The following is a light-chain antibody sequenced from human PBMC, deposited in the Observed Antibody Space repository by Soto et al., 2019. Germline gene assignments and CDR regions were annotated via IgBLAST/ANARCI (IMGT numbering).Light chain of an antibody. CDR3: QQSYSNSIT. V-gene: IGKV1-39*01. J-gene: IGKJ5*01. Sequence: SHLVQSSFSLSASLGARVTITFRASQSISRYLNWYQQKPGKAPKLLIYAASSLQSGVPSRFSGSGSGTDFTLTISSLQPEDFATYYCQQSYSNSITFGQGTRLEIK. CDR2: AAS. CDR1: QSISRY.